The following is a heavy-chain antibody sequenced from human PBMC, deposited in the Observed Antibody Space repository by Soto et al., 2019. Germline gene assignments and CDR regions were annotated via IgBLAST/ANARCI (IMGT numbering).Heavy chain of an antibody. CDR1: GFTFSSYG. CDR3: AIDRSPARKYYFDY. V-gene: IGHV3-33*01. Sequence: PGGSLRLSCAASGFTFSSYGMHWVRQAPGKGLEWVAVIWYDGSNKYYADSVKGRFTISRDHSKNTLYLQMNSLRAEDTAVYYCAIDRSPARKYYFDYWGQGTLVAVSS. J-gene: IGHJ4*02. CDR2: IWYDGSNK.